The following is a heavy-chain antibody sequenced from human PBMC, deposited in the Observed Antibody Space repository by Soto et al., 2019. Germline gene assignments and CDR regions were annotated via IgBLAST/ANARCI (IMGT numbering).Heavy chain of an antibody. D-gene: IGHD6-19*01. J-gene: IGHJ3*02. CDR2: ISWNSGSI. CDR3: AKDIGGGSGWSDAFDI. Sequence: GGSLRLSCAASGFTFDDYAMHWVRQAPGKGLEWVSGISWNSGSIGYADSVKGRFTISRDNAKNSLYLQMNSLRAEDTALYYCAKDIGGGSGWSDAFDIWGQGTMVTVSS. V-gene: IGHV3-9*01. CDR1: GFTFDDYA.